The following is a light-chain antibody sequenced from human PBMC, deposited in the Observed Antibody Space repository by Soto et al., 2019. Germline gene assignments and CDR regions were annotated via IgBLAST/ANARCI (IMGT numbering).Light chain of an antibody. V-gene: IGKV2-24*01. CDR2: KIS. CDR3: MQATQFPYT. J-gene: IGKJ2*01. Sequence: DIVMTQTPPPSPFTFDHRAPISSRPSQSPLNSDGNTYLSWLQQRQGQPPRLLIYKISNRFSGVPDRFSGSGAGTDFTLKISRVEAEDVGVYYCMQATQFPYTFGQGTKLEIK. CDR1: QSPLNSDGNTY.